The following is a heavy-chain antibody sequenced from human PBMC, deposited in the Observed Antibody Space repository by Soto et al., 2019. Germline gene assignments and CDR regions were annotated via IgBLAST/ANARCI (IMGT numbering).Heavy chain of an antibody. CDR3: GRGGSDSPRGMDV. D-gene: IGHD6-19*01. CDR1: GFTFSPYW. Sequence: EVQLAESGGGLVQPGGSLRLSCAASGFTFSPYWMHWVRQAPGKGLVWVSRINPDGSSTDYADSVKGRFTISRDNAKNPLYLEMNSLRAEDTAVYYCGRGGSDSPRGMDVWGQVTTVTVSS. V-gene: IGHV3-74*01. J-gene: IGHJ6*02. CDR2: INPDGSST.